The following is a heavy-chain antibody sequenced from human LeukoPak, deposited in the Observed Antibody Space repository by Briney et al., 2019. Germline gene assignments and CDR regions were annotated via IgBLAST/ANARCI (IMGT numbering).Heavy chain of an antibody. CDR2: IIPIFGTA. V-gene: IGHV1-69*06. CDR1: GGTFSSYA. Sequence: GASVKVSCKASGGTFSSYAISWVRQAPGQGLEWMGGIIPIFGTANYAQKFQGRVTLTWTTSISTAYMELSSLKSEDTAVYFRARSGPISLRFWGQGTLVTVSS. CDR3: ARSGPISLRF. J-gene: IGHJ4*02. D-gene: IGHD2/OR15-2a*01.